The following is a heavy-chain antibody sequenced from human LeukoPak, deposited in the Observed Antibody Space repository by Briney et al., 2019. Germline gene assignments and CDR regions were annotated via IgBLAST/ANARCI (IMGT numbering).Heavy chain of an antibody. D-gene: IGHD4-11*01. V-gene: IGHV3-21*01. CDR1: GFTFSSYS. CDR3: XXSXTVAXAGHS. Sequence: GGSLRLSCAASGFTFSSYSMNWVRQAPGKGLEWVSSISSSNTYIYYADSVKGRFTISRDNAKNSLYLQMNSLRAEDTAVYYCXXSXTVAXAGHSWGQGTLVTVSS. CDR2: ISSSNTYI. J-gene: IGHJ4*02.